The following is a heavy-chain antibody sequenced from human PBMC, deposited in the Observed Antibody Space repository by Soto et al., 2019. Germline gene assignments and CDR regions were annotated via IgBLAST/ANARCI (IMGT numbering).Heavy chain of an antibody. Sequence: SVKVSCKASGGTFSSYAISWVRQAPGQGLEWMGGIIPIFGTANYAQKFQGRVTITADESTSTAYMELSSLRSEDTAVYYCARKVAAAGKGYFDYWGQGTLVTVST. D-gene: IGHD6-13*01. J-gene: IGHJ4*02. V-gene: IGHV1-69*13. CDR2: IIPIFGTA. CDR1: GGTFSSYA. CDR3: ARKVAAAGKGYFDY.